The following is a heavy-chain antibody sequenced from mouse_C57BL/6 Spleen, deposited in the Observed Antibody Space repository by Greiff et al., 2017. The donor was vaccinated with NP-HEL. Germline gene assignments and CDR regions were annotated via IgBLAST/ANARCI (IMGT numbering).Heavy chain of an antibody. D-gene: IGHD2-4*01. CDR1: GFTFSDYG. CDR2: ISSGSSTI. V-gene: IGHV5-17*01. CDR3: ARPDDYAFDY. Sequence: DVHLVESGGGLVKPGGSLKLSCAASGFTFSDYGMHWVRQAPEKGLEWVAYISSGSSTIYYADTVKGRFTISRDNAKNTLFLQMTSLRSEDTAMYYCARPDDYAFDYWGQGTTLTVSS. J-gene: IGHJ2*01.